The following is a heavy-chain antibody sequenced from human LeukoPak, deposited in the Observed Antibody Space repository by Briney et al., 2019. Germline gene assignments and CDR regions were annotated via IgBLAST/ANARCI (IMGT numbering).Heavy chain of an antibody. J-gene: IGHJ4*02. CDR2: IYYSGST. CDR1: GGSISSYY. D-gene: IGHD3-3*01. CDR3: ARAGGFLEWFDY. V-gene: IGHV4-59*01. Sequence: PSETLSLTCTVSGGSISSYYWSWIRQPPGKGLEWIGYIYYSGSTNYNPSLKSRVTISVDTSKNQFSLKLSSVTAADTAVYYCARAGGFLEWFDYWGQGTLVTVSS.